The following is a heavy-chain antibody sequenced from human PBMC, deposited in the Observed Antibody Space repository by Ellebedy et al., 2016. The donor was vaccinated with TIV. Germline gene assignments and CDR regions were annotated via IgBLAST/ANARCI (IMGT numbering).Heavy chain of an antibody. CDR2: IRHTGST. V-gene: IGHV4-34*01. J-gene: IGHJ5*02. CDR1: GGSFSAHY. CDR3: ATGPLSQRASGSRITGTHNWFDP. D-gene: IGHD1-7*01. Sequence: SETLSLTCGVYGGSFSAHYWTWIRQPPGKGIEWIGEIRHTGSTNYIPSLKSRVSMSVDTSKNQFSLKLRSVTAADTAVYYCATGPLSQRASGSRITGTHNWFDPWGQGTLVTVSS.